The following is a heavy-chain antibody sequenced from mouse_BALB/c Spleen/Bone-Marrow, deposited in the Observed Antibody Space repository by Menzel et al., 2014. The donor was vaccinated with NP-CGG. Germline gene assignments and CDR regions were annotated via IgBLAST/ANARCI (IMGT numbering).Heavy chain of an antibody. CDR3: ARNPGFAY. Sequence: VMLVESGPGLVQPSQSLSITCTVSGFSLTSYGVHWVRQSPGKGLEWLGVIWSGGSTDYNAAFIPRLSISKENSKSQVFFKMNSPQDNGTAIYYCARNPGFAYWGQGTLVTVSA. CDR2: IWSGGST. J-gene: IGHJ3*01. CDR1: GFSLTSYG. V-gene: IGHV2-2*02.